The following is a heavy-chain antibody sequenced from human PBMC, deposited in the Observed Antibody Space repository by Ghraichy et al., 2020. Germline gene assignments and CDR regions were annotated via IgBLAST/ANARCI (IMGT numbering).Heavy chain of an antibody. CDR1: GYTFTGYY. CDR3: ARPTYYYDSSGYYSPLDY. D-gene: IGHD3-22*01. CDR2: INPNSGGT. J-gene: IGHJ4*02. Sequence: ASVKVSCKASGYTFTGYYMHWVRQAPGQGLEWMGWINPNSGGTNYAQKFQGRVTMTRDTSISTAYMELSRLRSDDTAVYYCARPTYYYDSSGYYSPLDYWGQGTLVTVSS. V-gene: IGHV1-2*02.